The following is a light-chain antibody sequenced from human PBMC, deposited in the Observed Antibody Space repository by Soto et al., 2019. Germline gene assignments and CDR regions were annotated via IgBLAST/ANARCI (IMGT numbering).Light chain of an antibody. CDR2: VVS. J-gene: IGLJ1*01. Sequence: QSVLTQPASVAGSPGQSMTISCTGTSSDVGGYNYVSWYQQHPDKAPKLMIYVVSNRPSGVSNRFSGSQSGNTASLTISRLQAEDEGDYYCSSYTSRDTPDAFGTGSKISVL. CDR1: SSDVGGYNY. CDR3: SSYTSRDTPDA. V-gene: IGLV2-14*01.